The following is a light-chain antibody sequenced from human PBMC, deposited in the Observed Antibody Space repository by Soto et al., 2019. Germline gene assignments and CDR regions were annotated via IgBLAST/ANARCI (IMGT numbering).Light chain of an antibody. Sequence: QLVLTQPPSASGAPGQRVTISCSGSSSNIGSHIVNWYQQVPGTAPKLLIYTNNQRPSGVPDRFSGSKSGTSASLAISGLQSEDEADYYCAAWDDSAFGVVFGGWTKLTVL. CDR1: SSNIGSHI. CDR2: TNN. V-gene: IGLV1-44*01. CDR3: AAWDDSAFGVV. J-gene: IGLJ2*01.